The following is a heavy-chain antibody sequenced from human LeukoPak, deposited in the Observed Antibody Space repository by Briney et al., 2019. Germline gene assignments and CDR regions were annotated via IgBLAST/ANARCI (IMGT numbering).Heavy chain of an antibody. J-gene: IGHJ4*02. CDR1: GFTFSSYG. V-gene: IGHV3-30*02. CDR3: ARDLKRWLQLEGFDY. Sequence: GGSLRLSCAASGFTFSSYGMHWVRQAPGKGLEWVAFIRYDGSNKYYADSVKGRFTISRDNAKNTLYLQMNSLRAEDTAAYYCARDLKRWLQLEGFDYWGQGTLVTVSS. CDR2: IRYDGSNK. D-gene: IGHD5-24*01.